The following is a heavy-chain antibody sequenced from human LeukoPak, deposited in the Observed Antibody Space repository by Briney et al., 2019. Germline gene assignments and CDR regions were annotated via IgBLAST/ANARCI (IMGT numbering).Heavy chain of an antibody. D-gene: IGHD4-23*01. J-gene: IGHJ3*02. V-gene: IGHV4-39*07. Sequence: PSETLSLTCTVSGGSISSSSYYWGWIRQPPGKGLEWIGSIYYSGSTYYNPSLKSRVTISVDTSKNQFSLKLGSVTAADTAVYYCATLTGGDDAFDIWGQGTMVTVSS. CDR3: ATLTGGDDAFDI. CDR2: IYYSGST. CDR1: GGSISSSSYY.